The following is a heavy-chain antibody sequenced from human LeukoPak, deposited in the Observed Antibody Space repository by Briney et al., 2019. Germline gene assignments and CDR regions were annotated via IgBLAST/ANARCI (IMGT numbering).Heavy chain of an antibody. J-gene: IGHJ6*02. CDR3: ARDPYYDSSGYYPSRGYYYYGMDV. V-gene: IGHV1-69*13. CDR2: IIPIFGTA. Sequence: GASVKVSCKASGYTFTSYGISWVRQAPGQGLEWMGGIIPIFGTANYAQKFQGRVTITADEYTSTAYMELSSLRSEDTAVYYCARDPYYDSSGYYPSRGYYYYGMDVWGQGTTVTVSS. CDR1: GYTFTSYG. D-gene: IGHD3-22*01.